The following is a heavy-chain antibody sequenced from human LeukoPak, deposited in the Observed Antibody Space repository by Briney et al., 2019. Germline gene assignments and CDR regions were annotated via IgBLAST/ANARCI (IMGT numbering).Heavy chain of an antibody. Sequence: PGGSLRLSCAASGFTFSSYAMSWVRQAPGKGLEWVSAISGSGGSTYYADSVKGRFTISRDNSKNTLYLQMNSLRAEDTAVYYCARGSSASCYSNCDYWGQGTLVTVSS. CDR2: ISGSGGST. D-gene: IGHD2-2*01. V-gene: IGHV3-23*01. J-gene: IGHJ4*02. CDR3: ARGSSASCYSNCDY. CDR1: GFTFSSYA.